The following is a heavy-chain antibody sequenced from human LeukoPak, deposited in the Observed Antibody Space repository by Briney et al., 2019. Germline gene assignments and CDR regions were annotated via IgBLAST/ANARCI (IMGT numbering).Heavy chain of an antibody. CDR1: GGTFSSYA. CDR3: AREGRWLYAFDI. Sequence: SVKVSCKASGGTFSSYAISWVRQAPGQGLEWMGGIIPIFGTANYAQKFQGRVTITTDESTSTAYMELSSLRSGDTAVYYCAREGRWLYAFDIWGQGTMVTVSS. V-gene: IGHV1-69*05. J-gene: IGHJ3*02. CDR2: IIPIFGTA. D-gene: IGHD6-19*01.